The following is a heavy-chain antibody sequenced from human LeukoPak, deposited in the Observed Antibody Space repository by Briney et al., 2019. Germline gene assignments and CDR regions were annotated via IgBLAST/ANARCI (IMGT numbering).Heavy chain of an antibody. J-gene: IGHJ4*02. CDR3: ARRVAVTARYYFDF. D-gene: IGHD6-19*01. V-gene: IGHV4-34*01. CDR2: INHSGST. CDR1: GGSFSGYY. Sequence: SETLSLTCAVYGGSFSGYYWTWIRQPPGKGLEWIGEINHSGSTNYNPSLKSRVTISVDTSKNQFSLKLSSVTAADTAVYFCARRVAVTARYYFDFWGQGTLVTVSS.